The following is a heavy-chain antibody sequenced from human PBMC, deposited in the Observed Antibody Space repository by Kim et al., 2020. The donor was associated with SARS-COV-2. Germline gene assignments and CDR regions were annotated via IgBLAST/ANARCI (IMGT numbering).Heavy chain of an antibody. D-gene: IGHD6-25*01. Sequence: SGFSTCYADSVKGRLTNSRDNSTNTLYLQMNSRGAEDTAVYYCAKGRLDPWGQGTLVTVSS. CDR2: SGFST. V-gene: IGHV3-23*01. CDR3: AKGRLDP. J-gene: IGHJ5*02.